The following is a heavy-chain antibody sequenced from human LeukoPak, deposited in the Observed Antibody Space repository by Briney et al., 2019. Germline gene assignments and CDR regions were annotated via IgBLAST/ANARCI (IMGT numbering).Heavy chain of an antibody. CDR3: ARSFDSSGYFDAFDI. D-gene: IGHD3-22*01. CDR2: IIPIFGTA. J-gene: IGHJ3*02. CDR1: GGTFSSYA. V-gene: IGHV1-69*13. Sequence: SVKVSCKXSGGTFSSYAISWVQQAPGQGLEWMGGIIPIFGTANYAQKFQGRVTITADESTSTAYMELSSLRSEDTAVYYCARSFDSSGYFDAFDIWGQGTMVTVSS.